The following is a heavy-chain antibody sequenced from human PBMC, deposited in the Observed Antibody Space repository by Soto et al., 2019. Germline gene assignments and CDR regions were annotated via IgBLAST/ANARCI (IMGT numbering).Heavy chain of an antibody. CDR1: GFTFNTYW. Sequence: EVQLVESGGTFVQPGGSLRLSCAASGFTFNTYWMPWVRQAPGKGLVWVSRINSDGTKTTYADSVKGRFTISRDNAKNTVYLQMNSLRAEDTAVYYCATVATNSYDWLDPWGQGTLVTVSS. V-gene: IGHV3-74*01. CDR2: INSDGTKT. CDR3: ATVATNSYDWLDP. D-gene: IGHD5-12*01. J-gene: IGHJ5*02.